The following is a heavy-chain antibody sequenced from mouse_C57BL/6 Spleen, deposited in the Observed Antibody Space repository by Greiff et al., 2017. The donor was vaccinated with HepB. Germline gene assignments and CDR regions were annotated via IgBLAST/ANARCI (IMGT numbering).Heavy chain of an antibody. CDR3: ARYGSNYVRYYAMDY. CDR2: IDPSDSYT. J-gene: IGHJ4*01. CDR1: GYTFTSYW. V-gene: IGHV1-50*01. D-gene: IGHD1-1*01. Sequence: QVQLQQPGAELVKPGASVKLSCKASGYTFTSYWMQWVKQRPGQGLEWIGEIDPSDSYTNYNQKFKGKATLTVDTSSSTAYMQLSSLTSEDSAVYYCARYGSNYVRYYAMDYWGQGTSVTVSS.